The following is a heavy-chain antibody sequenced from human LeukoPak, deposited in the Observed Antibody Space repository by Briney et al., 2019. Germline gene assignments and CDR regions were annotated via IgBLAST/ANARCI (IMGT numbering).Heavy chain of an antibody. D-gene: IGHD3-22*01. Sequence: SQTLSLTCTVSGGSTSSGGYYWSWIRQHPGKGLEWIGYIYYSGSTYYNPSLKGRVTISVETSENQFSLKLSSVTAADTAVYYCAMDSCGFGYFDYWGQGTLVTVSS. CDR3: AMDSCGFGYFDY. V-gene: IGHV4-31*03. CDR2: IYYSGST. CDR1: GGSTSSGGYY. J-gene: IGHJ4*02.